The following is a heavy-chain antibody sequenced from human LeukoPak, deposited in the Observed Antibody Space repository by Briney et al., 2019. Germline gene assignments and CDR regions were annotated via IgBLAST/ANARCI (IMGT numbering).Heavy chain of an antibody. V-gene: IGHV4-59*12. CDR2: IYYSGST. J-gene: IGHJ5*02. Sequence: SETLSLTCTVSGGSISSYYWSWIRQPPGKGLEWIGYIYYSGSTNYNPSLKSRVTISVDTSKNQFSLKLSSVTAADTAVYYCAREVYGYGSGSYYPDWFDPWGQGTLVTVSS. CDR1: GGSISSYY. D-gene: IGHD3-10*01. CDR3: AREVYGYGSGSYYPDWFDP.